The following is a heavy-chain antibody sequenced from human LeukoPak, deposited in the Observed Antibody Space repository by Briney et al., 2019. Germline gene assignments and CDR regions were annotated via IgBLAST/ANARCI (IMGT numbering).Heavy chain of an antibody. CDR3: ARRGSTIFGDYYMDV. V-gene: IGHV1-69*05. D-gene: IGHD3-3*01. CDR2: IIPIFGTA. J-gene: IGHJ6*03. Sequence: SVKVSCKASGGTFSSYAISWVRQAPGQGLEWMGGIIPIFGTANYAQKFQGRVTITTDESTSTAYMELSSLRSEDTAVYYCARRGSTIFGDYYMDVWGKGTTVTVSS. CDR1: GGTFSSYA.